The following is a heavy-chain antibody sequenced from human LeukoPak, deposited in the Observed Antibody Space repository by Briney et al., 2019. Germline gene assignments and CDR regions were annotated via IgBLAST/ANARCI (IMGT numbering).Heavy chain of an antibody. V-gene: IGHV3-23*01. D-gene: IGHD6-13*01. CDR2: IIGSGSST. Sequence: GGSLRLSCAASGFTFSSYAISWVRQAPGKGLEWVSAIIGSGSSTYYADSVKGRFTISRDNSKNTLFLQMNSLRAEDTAVYYCEKDRAQQLVLDFWGQGTLVTVSS. CDR3: EKDRAQQLVLDF. CDR1: GFTFSSYA. J-gene: IGHJ4*02.